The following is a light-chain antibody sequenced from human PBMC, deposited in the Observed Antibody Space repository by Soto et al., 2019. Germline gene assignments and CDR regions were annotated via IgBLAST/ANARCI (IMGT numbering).Light chain of an antibody. CDR1: STDIGTYNY. CDR2: EVS. J-gene: IGLJ1*01. CDR3: GSYTGSIYV. Sequence: QSALTQPASVSGSPGQSITISCTGTSTDIGTYNYVSWYQQHPHKVPKLMIYEVSNRPSGVSSRFSGSKSGNTASLTISGLQAEDEADYYCGSYTGSIYVFGTGTKVTVL. V-gene: IGLV2-14*01.